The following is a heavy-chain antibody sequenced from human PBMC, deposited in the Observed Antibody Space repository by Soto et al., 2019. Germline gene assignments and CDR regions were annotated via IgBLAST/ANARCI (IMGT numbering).Heavy chain of an antibody. V-gene: IGHV4-34*01. D-gene: IGHD3-22*01. CDR1: CSSVIRFY. CDR3: ASRAKHDYDSSGPDFDS. J-gene: IGHJ4*02. Sequence: SDTLSLTCALDCSSVIRFYCSWICQPPGMGLEWIGEINHRGSTSYNSSLKGRVTISIDTSKRQFSLKLNSVTSADTAVYYCASRAKHDYDSSGPDFDSWGQG. CDR2: INHRGST.